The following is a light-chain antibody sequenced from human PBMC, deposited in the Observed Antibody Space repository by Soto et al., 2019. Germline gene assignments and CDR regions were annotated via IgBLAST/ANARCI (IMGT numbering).Light chain of an antibody. CDR1: SSDVGRYNY. J-gene: IGLJ1*01. CDR2: DVS. CDR3: SSFTSSSTFV. Sequence: QSALAQPASVSGSRGQLITISCTGTSSDVGRYNYVSWFQQHPGKVPKLIIYDVSNWPSGVSDRFSGSKSGNTASLTISGLQPEAEADYYSSSFTSSSTFVFGTGTKVTVL. V-gene: IGLV2-14*03.